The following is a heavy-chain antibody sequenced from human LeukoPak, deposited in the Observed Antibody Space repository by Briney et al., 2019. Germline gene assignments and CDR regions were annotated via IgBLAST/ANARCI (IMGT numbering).Heavy chain of an antibody. CDR2: INQAGSDK. CDR1: GFSFNNYW. CDR3: ARGMIRGVMDDY. Sequence: PGGSLRLSCAASGFSFNNYWMSWVRKAPGNGLEWVANINQAGSDKYYLDSVKGRFTISRDNAKNSLYLQMNSLKAEDTAVYYCARGMIRGVMDDYWGQGTLVTVSS. V-gene: IGHV3-7*03. J-gene: IGHJ4*02. D-gene: IGHD3-10*01.